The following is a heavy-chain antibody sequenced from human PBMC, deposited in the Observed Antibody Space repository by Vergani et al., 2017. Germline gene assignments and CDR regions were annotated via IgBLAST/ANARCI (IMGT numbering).Heavy chain of an antibody. CDR1: GGSFSGYY. J-gene: IGHJ6*02. Sequence: QVQLQQWGAGLLKPSETLPLTCAVYGGSFSGYYWSWIRQPPGKGLEWIGEINHSGSTNYNPSLKSRVTISVDTSKNQFSLKLSSVTAADTAVYYCARAKVPMVXGVTISTVYYGMDVWGQGTTVTVSS. CDR3: ARAKVPMVXGVTISTVYYGMDV. CDR2: INHSGST. D-gene: IGHD3-10*01. V-gene: IGHV4-34*01.